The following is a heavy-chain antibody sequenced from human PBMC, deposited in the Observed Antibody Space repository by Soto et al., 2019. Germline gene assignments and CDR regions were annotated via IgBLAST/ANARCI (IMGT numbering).Heavy chain of an antibody. V-gene: IGHV5-51*01. D-gene: IGHD1-26*01. CDR3: ARHVSRVGATQSAFDI. J-gene: IGHJ3*02. CDR1: GYCFNTYW. CDR2: IYPGDSDT. Sequence: GESLKFSCNVSGYCFNTYWIGWVRQLSGKGLEWMGIIYPGDSDTRYSPSFQGQVTISADKSISTAYLQWSSLKASDTAMYYCARHVSRVGATQSAFDIWGQGTMVTVSS.